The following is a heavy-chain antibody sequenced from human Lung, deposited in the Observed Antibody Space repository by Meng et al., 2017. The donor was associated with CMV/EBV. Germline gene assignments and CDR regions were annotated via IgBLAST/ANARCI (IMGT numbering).Heavy chain of an antibody. CDR2: INPNNGST. Sequence: ASVXVSXKASGYTFTGYYLYWVRQAPGQGLEWMGWINPNNGSTNYAQRFQGRVTMTRDTSITTVYMELSRLTSDDTAVYYCARKTDTGGWNSHHWGQGTLVTVSS. V-gene: IGHV1-2*02. CDR3: ARKTDTGGWNSHH. D-gene: IGHD3-16*01. J-gene: IGHJ1*01. CDR1: GYTFTGYY.